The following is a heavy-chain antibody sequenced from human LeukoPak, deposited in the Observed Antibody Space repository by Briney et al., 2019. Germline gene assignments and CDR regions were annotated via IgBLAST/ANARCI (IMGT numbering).Heavy chain of an antibody. CDR2: ISGSGGST. CDR1: GFTFSSYA. J-gene: IGHJ4*02. CDR3: AKGCRYCSGGSCYSPHIDY. Sequence: GGSLRLSCAASGFTFSSYAMSWVRQAPGKGLEWVSAISGSGGSTYYADSVKGRFTISRDNSKNTLYLQMNSLRAEDTAVYYCAKGCRYCSGGSCYSPHIDYWGQGTLVTVSS. D-gene: IGHD2-15*01. V-gene: IGHV3-23*01.